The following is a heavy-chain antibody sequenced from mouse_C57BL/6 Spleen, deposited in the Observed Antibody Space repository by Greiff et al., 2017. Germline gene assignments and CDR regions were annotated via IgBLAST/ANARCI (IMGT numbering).Heavy chain of an antibody. CDR1: GYTFTDYY. Sequence: VQLQQSGPELVKPGASVKISCKASGYTFTDYYMNWVKQSHGKSLEWIGDINPNNGGTSYNQKFKGKATLTVDKSSSTAYMELRSLTSEDSAVYYCARSLITTVVAFDYWGQGTTLTVSS. D-gene: IGHD1-1*01. V-gene: IGHV1-26*01. CDR2: INPNNGGT. J-gene: IGHJ2*01. CDR3: ARSLITTVVAFDY.